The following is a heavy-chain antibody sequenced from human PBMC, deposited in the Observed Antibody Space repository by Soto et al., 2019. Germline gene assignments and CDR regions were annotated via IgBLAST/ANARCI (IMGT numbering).Heavy chain of an antibody. Sequence: PGESLKISCKGSGYSFTSYRIGWVRQMPGKGLEWMGIIYPGDSDTRYSPSFQGQVTISADKSISTAYLQWSSLKASDTAMYYCARLAARPGYYYYYGMDVWGQGTTVTVSS. V-gene: IGHV5-51*01. CDR1: GYSFTSYR. J-gene: IGHJ6*02. D-gene: IGHD6-6*01. CDR2: IYPGDSDT. CDR3: ARLAARPGYYYYYGMDV.